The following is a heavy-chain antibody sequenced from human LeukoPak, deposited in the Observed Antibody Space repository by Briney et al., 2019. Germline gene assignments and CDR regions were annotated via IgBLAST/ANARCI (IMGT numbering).Heavy chain of an antibody. D-gene: IGHD3-16*01. CDR1: GFTFSSYS. CDR3: ARSGMITFGGVINDY. J-gene: IGHJ4*02. V-gene: IGHV3-48*01. Sequence: GSLRLSCAASGFTFSSYSMNWVRQAPGKGLEWVSYISSSSSTIYYADSVKGRFTISRDNAKNSLYLQMNSLRAEDTAVYYCARSGMITFGGVINDYWGQGTLVTVSS. CDR2: ISSSSSTI.